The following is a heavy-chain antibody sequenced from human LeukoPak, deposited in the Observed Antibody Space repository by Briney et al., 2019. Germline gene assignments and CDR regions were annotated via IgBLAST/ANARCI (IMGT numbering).Heavy chain of an antibody. CDR3: AREWKWLALKYYFDY. Sequence: GGSLRLSCAASGFTFSSYGMHWVRQAPGKGLEWVAVIWYDGSNKYYADSVKGRFTISRDNSKNTLYLQMNSLRAEDTAVYYCAREWKWLALKYYFDYWGQGTLVTVSS. J-gene: IGHJ4*02. D-gene: IGHD6-19*01. CDR2: IWYDGSNK. CDR1: GFTFSSYG. V-gene: IGHV3-33*01.